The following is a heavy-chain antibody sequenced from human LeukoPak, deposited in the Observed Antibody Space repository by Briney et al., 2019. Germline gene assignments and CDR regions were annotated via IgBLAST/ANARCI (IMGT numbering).Heavy chain of an antibody. CDR3: ARRGGSGLFDY. V-gene: IGHV4-59*08. CDR2: IYYSGST. Sequence: SETLSLTCTVSGGSISSYYWSWIRQPPGKGLEWIGYIYYSGSTNYNPSLKSRVTISVDTSKNQFSLKLSSVTAADTAVYYCARRGGSGLFDYWGQGTLVTVSS. J-gene: IGHJ4*02. D-gene: IGHD2-15*01. CDR1: GGSISSYY.